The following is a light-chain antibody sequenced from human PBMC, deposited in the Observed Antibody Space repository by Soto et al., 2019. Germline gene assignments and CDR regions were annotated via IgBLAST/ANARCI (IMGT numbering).Light chain of an antibody. V-gene: IGLV2-14*03. CDR2: EVS. Sequence: QSVLTQPASVSGSPGQSITISCTRTSSDVGAYDYVSWYQQHPDKAPKLMIYEVSNRPSGVSNRFSGSKSVNTATLTIPGLQAEDEADYYCSSYTSSSTRVFGTGTKVTV. CDR1: SSDVGAYDY. CDR3: SSYTSSSTRV. J-gene: IGLJ1*01.